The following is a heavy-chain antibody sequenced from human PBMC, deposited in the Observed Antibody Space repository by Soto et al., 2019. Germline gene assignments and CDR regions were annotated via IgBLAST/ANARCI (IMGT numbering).Heavy chain of an antibody. D-gene: IGHD5-18*01. CDR1: GGTFSSYA. V-gene: IGHV1-69*06. CDR3: AGITWIQLWPARDDYYGMDV. Sequence: SVKVSCKASGGTFSSYAISWVRQAPGQGLEWMGGIIPIFGTANYAQKFQGRVTITADKSTSTAYMELSSLRSEDTAVYYCAGITWIQLWPARDDYYGMDVWGQGTTVTVSS. J-gene: IGHJ6*02. CDR2: IIPIFGTA.